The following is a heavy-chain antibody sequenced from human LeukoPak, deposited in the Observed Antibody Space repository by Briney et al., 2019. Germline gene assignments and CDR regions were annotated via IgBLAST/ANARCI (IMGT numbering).Heavy chain of an antibody. J-gene: IGHJ4*02. D-gene: IGHD1-26*01. CDR3: AGGAKGNDY. CDR1: GFTFSSYE. CDR2: ISSSGSTI. V-gene: IGHV3-48*03. Sequence: PGGSLRLSCAASGFTFSSYEMNWVRQAPGKGLEWVSYISSSGSTIYYADSLKGGFTISREKARNSLYLQMTGLRAEATAVYYCAGGAKGNDYWGQGTLVTVSS.